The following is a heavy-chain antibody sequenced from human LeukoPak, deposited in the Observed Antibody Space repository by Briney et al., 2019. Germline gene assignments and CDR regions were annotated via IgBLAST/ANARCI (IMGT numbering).Heavy chain of an antibody. D-gene: IGHD1-1*01. CDR2: INSDGSTT. CDR1: GFTFSSHW. J-gene: IGHJ3*02. V-gene: IGHV3-74*01. Sequence: PGGSLRLSCAASGFTFSSHWMHWVRQAPGKGLVWVSRINSDGSTTTYADSVKGRFTISRDNSKNTLYLQMNSLRAEDTAVYYCAKEVQVERRKDGFDIWGQGTMVTVSS. CDR3: AKEVQVERRKDGFDI.